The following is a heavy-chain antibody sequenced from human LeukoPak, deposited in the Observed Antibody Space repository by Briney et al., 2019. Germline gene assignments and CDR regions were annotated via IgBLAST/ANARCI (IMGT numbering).Heavy chain of an antibody. Sequence: GASVKVSCKASGGTFSSYAISWVRQAPGQRLEWMGWINANNGNTKYSQKFQARVTLTRDTSASTAYMELSSLRSEDTAVYYCARELLRSDGFDFWGLGTPVTVSS. CDR2: INANNGNT. D-gene: IGHD3-10*01. CDR3: ARELLRSDGFDF. CDR1: GGTFSSYA. V-gene: IGHV1-3*01. J-gene: IGHJ4*02.